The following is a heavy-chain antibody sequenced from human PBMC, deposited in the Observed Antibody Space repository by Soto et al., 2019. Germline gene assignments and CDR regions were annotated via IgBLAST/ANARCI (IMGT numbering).Heavy chain of an antibody. CDR2: ISSDGSRK. CDR3: ARGEREDIEEVVGVRPGEYSMDV. J-gene: IGHJ6*02. Sequence: QVHLVESGGGVVQPGSSLRLSCAASEFTFRIFAMHWLRQSPGKGLEWVAVISSDGSRKADSVKGRFTVSRDNSWNTLYLQMNSLRAEDTAISYCARGEREDIEEVVGVRPGEYSMDVWGQGTTVTVSS. D-gene: IGHD1-26*01. CDR1: EFTFRIFA. V-gene: IGHV3-30-3*01.